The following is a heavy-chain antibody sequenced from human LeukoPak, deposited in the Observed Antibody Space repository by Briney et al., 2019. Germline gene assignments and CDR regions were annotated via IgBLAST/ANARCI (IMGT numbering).Heavy chain of an antibody. CDR2: ITPFLGIA. CDR1: GDTFSSYA. Sequence: GSSVKVSCKASGDTFSSYAINWVRQAPGQGPEWMGRITPFLGIANYPQRFQGRVTITADESTTTAYMELSSLRSEDKAVYYCAREACREMGLMWPRLGGQDCRYDHWGQGTLVTVSS. CDR3: AREACREMGLMWPRLGGQDCRYDH. J-gene: IGHJ4*02. D-gene: IGHD3-16*01. V-gene: IGHV1-69*04.